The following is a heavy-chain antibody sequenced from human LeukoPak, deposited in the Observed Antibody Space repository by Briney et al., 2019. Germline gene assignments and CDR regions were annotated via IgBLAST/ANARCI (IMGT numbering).Heavy chain of an antibody. CDR3: ARDRGTTFDAFDI. Sequence: ASVKVSCKASGGTFISYAISWVRQAPGQGLEWMGGIIPIFGTANYAQKFQGRVTITTDESTSTAYMELSSLRSEDTAVYYCARDRGTTFDAFDIWGQGTMVTVSS. D-gene: IGHD1-14*01. J-gene: IGHJ3*02. CDR1: GGTFISYA. V-gene: IGHV1-69*05. CDR2: IIPIFGTA.